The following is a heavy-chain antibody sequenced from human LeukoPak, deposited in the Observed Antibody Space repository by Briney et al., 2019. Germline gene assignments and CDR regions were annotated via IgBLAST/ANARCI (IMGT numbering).Heavy chain of an antibody. CDR3: AKDSRVATIDDY. D-gene: IGHD5-12*01. CDR1: GFTFSSYG. J-gene: IGHJ4*02. V-gene: IGHV3-30*18. CDR2: ISYDGSNK. Sequence: GGSLRLSCAASGFTFSSYGMHWVRQAPGKGLEWVAVISYDGSNKYYADSVKGRFTISRDNSKNTLCLQMNSLRAEDTAVYYCAKDSRVATIDDYWGQGTLVTVSS.